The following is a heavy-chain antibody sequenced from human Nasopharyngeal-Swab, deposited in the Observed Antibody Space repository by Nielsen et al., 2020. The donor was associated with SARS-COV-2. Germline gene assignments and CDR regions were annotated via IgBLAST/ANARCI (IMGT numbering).Heavy chain of an antibody. V-gene: IGHV1-3*01. D-gene: IGHD4-17*01. CDR2: INAGNGNT. Sequence: WVRQAPGQRLEWMGWINAGNGNTKYSQKFQGRVTITRDTSASTAYMELSSLRSEDTAVYYCARADGDYGHDYWGQGTLVTVSS. CDR3: ARADGDYGHDY. J-gene: IGHJ4*02.